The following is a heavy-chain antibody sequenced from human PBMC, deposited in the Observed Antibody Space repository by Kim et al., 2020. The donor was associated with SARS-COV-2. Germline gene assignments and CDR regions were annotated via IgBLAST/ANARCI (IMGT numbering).Heavy chain of an antibody. CDR2: IYYSGST. CDR1: GGSISSYY. CDR3: ARTPRSIAAQHYFDY. D-gene: IGHD6-6*01. J-gene: IGHJ4*02. V-gene: IGHV4-59*13. Sequence: SETLSLTCTVSGGSISSYYWSWIRQPPGKGLEWIGYIYYSGSTNYNPSLKSRVTISVDTSKNQFSLKLSSVTAADTAVYYCARTPRSIAAQHYFDYWGQG.